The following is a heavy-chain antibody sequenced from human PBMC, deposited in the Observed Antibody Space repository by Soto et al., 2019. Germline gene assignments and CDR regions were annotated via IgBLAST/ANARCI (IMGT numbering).Heavy chain of an antibody. V-gene: IGHV1-69*01. J-gene: IGHJ4*02. CDR3: ARLAAAGAFKGDY. Sequence: QVQLVQSGAEVKKPGSSVKVSCQASGGTFSSYAISWVRQAPGQGLEWMGGLIPIFGTANYAQKFQGRVTSTADESTSTAYMELSSLRSKDTAVYYCARLAAAGAFKGDYWGQGTLDTVSS. CDR1: GGTFSSYA. D-gene: IGHD6-13*01. CDR2: LIPIFGTA.